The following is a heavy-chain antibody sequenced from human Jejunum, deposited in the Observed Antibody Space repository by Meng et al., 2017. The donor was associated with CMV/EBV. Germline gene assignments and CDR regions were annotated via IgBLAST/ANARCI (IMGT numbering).Heavy chain of an antibody. J-gene: IGHJ4*02. CDR1: GYTFTTYA. CDR2: ISAYNGNT. CDR3: ARVEVGITSGDY. D-gene: IGHD2-21*01. V-gene: IGHV1-18*04. Sequence: VKSGGEVKKAGASLTVSCKASGYTFTTYAITWVRQAPGKGLEWMGWISAYNGNTNYAQTLQGRVTMTTDTSTSTAYMELRSLRSDDTAVYYCARVEVGITSGDYWGQGTLVTVSS.